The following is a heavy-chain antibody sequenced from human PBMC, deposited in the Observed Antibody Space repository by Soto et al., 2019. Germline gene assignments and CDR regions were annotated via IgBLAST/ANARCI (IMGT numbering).Heavy chain of an antibody. Sequence: QFTLKASGPTLVKPTQTLTLTCTFSGFSLTTGGVGVCWIRQPPGRTLEWLAVIYWNDDRRRSPSLENRLTITKDTSKHQVVLTMTNMNPVDTATYYCIYRRASWDYHGLDVWGQGTPVTVSS. J-gene: IGHJ6*02. V-gene: IGHV2-5*01. CDR1: GFSLTTGGVG. D-gene: IGHD2-21*01. CDR2: IYWNDDR. CDR3: IYRRASWDYHGLDV.